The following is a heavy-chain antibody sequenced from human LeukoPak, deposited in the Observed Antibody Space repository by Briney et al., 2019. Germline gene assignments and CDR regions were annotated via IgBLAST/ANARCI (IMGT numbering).Heavy chain of an antibody. Sequence: PGGSLRLSCAASGFTFSNSWMYWVRQAPGKGLEWVANIKEDGSEKYYVDSVKGRFTISRDNAKISLYLEMNSLRVEDTAVYYCARDQYNVIDSWGQGTLVTVSS. CDR1: GFTFSNSW. J-gene: IGHJ4*02. CDR2: IKEDGSEK. CDR3: ARDQYNVIDS. D-gene: IGHD1-14*01. V-gene: IGHV3-7*01.